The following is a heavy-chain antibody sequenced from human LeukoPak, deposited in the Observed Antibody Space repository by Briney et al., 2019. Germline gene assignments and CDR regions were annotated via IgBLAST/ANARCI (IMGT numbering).Heavy chain of an antibody. D-gene: IGHD4-17*01. Sequence: GGSLRLSCAASGFTFSSYGMTWVRQTPGKGLEWVSAISGSGNYTYYADSVKGRFSVSRDNSKNTLYLQMNGLRADDTAVYYCAKTIIAVTTCLDYWGLGTLVTVSS. J-gene: IGHJ4*02. CDR1: GFTFSSYG. CDR2: ISGSGNYT. V-gene: IGHV3-23*01. CDR3: AKTIIAVTTCLDY.